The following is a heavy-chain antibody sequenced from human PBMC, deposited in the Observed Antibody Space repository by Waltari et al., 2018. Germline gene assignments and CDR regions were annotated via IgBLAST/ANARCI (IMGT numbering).Heavy chain of an antibody. J-gene: IGHJ6*03. Sequence: QVQVVQSGAEAMKPGASVKVSCKVSEYTLGGFSIHWVRQPRGKGLEWIGRFDAVHGKATSAPKFRGRLTITEDTSTDTAYMELSSLRSEDTAVYSCPLLGRDIVLAGATPSYYSYMDVWGRGTSVTVSS. D-gene: IGHD2-15*01. V-gene: IGHV1-24*01. CDR2: FDAVHGKA. CDR1: EYTLGGFS. CDR3: PLLGRDIVLAGATPSYYSYMDV.